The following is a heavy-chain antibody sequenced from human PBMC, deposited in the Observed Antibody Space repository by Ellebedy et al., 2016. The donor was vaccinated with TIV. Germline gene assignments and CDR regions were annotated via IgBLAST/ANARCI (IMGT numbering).Heavy chain of an antibody. Sequence: SQTLSLTCAVYGGSFSGYYWSWIRQPPGKGLEWIGEINHSGSTNYNPSLQSRVTISVDTSRNQFSLTLRSLTAADTAVYYCARDRRGSYDFWGQGTLLAVSS. D-gene: IGHD3-10*01. J-gene: IGHJ4*02. CDR3: ARDRRGSYDF. CDR1: GGSFSGYY. V-gene: IGHV4-34*01. CDR2: INHSGST.